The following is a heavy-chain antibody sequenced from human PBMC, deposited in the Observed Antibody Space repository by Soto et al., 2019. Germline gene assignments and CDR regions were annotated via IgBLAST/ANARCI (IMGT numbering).Heavy chain of an antibody. CDR3: ARVMCGDCSSYYYYSMDV. V-gene: IGHV3-21*01. Sequence: GGSLRLSCAASGFTFGTYTMNWFRQVPGKGLEWVSSIGTTSSYIYYADSVRGRFTISRDNAGGSVYLQMSSLRAEDTAVYYCARVMCGDCSSYYYYSMDVWGQGTTVTVSS. CDR2: IGTTSSYI. D-gene: IGHD2-21*02. J-gene: IGHJ6*02. CDR1: GFTFGTYT.